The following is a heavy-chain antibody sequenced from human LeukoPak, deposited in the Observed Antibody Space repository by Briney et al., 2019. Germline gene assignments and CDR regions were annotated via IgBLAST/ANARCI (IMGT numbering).Heavy chain of an antibody. D-gene: IGHD6-13*01. CDR2: IYTSGST. V-gene: IGHV4-4*07. J-gene: IGHJ4*02. CDR1: GGSISSYY. Sequence: SQTLSLTCTVSGGSISSYYWSWIRQPAGKGLEWIGRIYTSGSTNYNPSLKSRVTMSVDTSKNQFSLKLSSVTAADTAVYYCARVARGGSSWDFDYWGQGTLVTVSS. CDR3: ARVARGGSSWDFDY.